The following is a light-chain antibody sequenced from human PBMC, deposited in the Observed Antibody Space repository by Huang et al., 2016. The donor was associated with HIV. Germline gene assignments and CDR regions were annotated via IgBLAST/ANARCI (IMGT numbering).Light chain of an antibody. V-gene: IGKV3-15*01. CDR1: QSVNSN. Sequence: EIVMTQSPATLSVSPGERVTLSCRASQSVNSNLAWYQKKFGQAPRLLIYGASTRATGIPARFSGSGSGTEFTLTISSLQSEDFAVYYCQHYNNWPPLTFGGGTKVEIK. J-gene: IGKJ4*01. CDR2: GAS. CDR3: QHYNNWPPLT.